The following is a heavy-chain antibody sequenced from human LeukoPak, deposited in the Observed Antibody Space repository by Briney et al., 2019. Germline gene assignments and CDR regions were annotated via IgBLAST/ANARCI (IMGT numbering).Heavy chain of an antibody. D-gene: IGHD3-22*01. Sequence: PSETLSLTCAVYGGAFSSYYWSWIRQPPGKGLEWIGEINHSGSTNYNPSLKSRVTISVDTSKNQFSLKLSSVTAADTAVYYCARGGPFRITMIVVVITNNWFDPWGQGTLVTVSS. CDR1: GGAFSSYY. J-gene: IGHJ5*02. CDR3: ARGGPFRITMIVVVITNNWFDP. V-gene: IGHV4-34*01. CDR2: INHSGST.